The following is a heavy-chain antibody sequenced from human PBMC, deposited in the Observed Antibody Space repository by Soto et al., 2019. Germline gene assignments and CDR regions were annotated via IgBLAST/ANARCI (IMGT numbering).Heavy chain of an antibody. CDR2: ISGRGVDT. CDR1: GFSFSSLA. V-gene: IGHV3-23*01. Sequence: GGSLRLSCAASGFSFSSLAMSWVRQAPGKGLEWVSSISGRGVDTLYAQKFQGRVTMTRDTSTSTVYMELSSLRSEDTAVYYCARDRTITGTSNEFDYWGQGTLVTVSS. D-gene: IGHD1-7*01. CDR3: ARDRTITGTSNEFDY. J-gene: IGHJ4*02.